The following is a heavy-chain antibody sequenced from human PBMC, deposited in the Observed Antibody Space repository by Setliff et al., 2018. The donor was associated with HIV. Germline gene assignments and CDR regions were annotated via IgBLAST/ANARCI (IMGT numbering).Heavy chain of an antibody. J-gene: IGHJ5*01. CDR2: IYHDGTT. CDR1: GGSINTSSYY. D-gene: IGHD6-19*01. CDR3: AGHPVTSGWLSLNWFDP. V-gene: IGHV4-39*07. Sequence: PSETLSLTCSVSGGSINTSSYYWAWVRQPPGNELEWIGSIYHDGTTHYRSSLRSRAAISKDTSKSQISLKVRSVTAADTAVYFCAGHPVTSGWLSLNWFDPWGQGILVTVSS.